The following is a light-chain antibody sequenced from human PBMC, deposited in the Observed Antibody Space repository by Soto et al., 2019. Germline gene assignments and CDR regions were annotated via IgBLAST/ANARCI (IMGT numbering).Light chain of an antibody. CDR1: SSNIGGNI. Sequence: QSVLTQPPSASGTPGQRVTISCSGSSSNIGGNIVNWYQQLPGTAPKLLIFGNDQPPSWVPDRFSGSKSGISASLASSGLQSEDEANYYCAAWDDSLNGVVFGGGTKLTVL. CDR3: AAWDDSLNGVV. V-gene: IGLV1-44*01. CDR2: GND. J-gene: IGLJ2*01.